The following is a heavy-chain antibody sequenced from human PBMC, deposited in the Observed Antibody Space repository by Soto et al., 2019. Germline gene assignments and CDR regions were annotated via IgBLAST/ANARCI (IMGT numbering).Heavy chain of an antibody. CDR2: IKQDGSEK. J-gene: IGHJ4*02. CDR1: GFTFSSYW. CDR3: ARDHDYVWGSYRYPYFDY. D-gene: IGHD3-16*02. V-gene: IGHV3-7*03. Sequence: GSLRLSCAASGFTFSSYWMSWVRQAPGKGLEWVANIKQDGSEKYYVDSVKGRFTISRDNAKNSLYLQMNSLRAEDTAVYYCARDHDYVWGSYRYPYFDYWGQGTLVTVSS.